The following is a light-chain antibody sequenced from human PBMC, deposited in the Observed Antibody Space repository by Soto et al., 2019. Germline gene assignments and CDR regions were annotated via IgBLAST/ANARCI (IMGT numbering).Light chain of an antibody. J-gene: IGLJ1*01. CDR3: SSKRDSSTLFV. CDR2: EVT. V-gene: IGLV2-14*01. CDR1: SSDVGAYNY. Sequence: QSVLTRPASVSGSPGQSITISCTGTSSDVGAYNYVSWYQHHPGKVPKLLIYEVTNRPSGVSDRFSGSKSGNTASLTISGLQAEDEADYYCSSKRDSSTLFVFGTGTKVTVL.